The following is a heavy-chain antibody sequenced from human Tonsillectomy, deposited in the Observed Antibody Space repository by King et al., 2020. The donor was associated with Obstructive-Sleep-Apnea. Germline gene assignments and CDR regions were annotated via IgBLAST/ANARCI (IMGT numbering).Heavy chain of an antibody. D-gene: IGHD3-22*01. CDR2: ISAYNGNT. V-gene: IGHV1-18*04. CDR1: GYTFTSYG. Sequence: QLVQSGPEVKKPGASVKVSCKASGYTFTSYGISWVRQAPGQGLEWMGWISAYNGNTNYAQKLQGRVTMTTDTSTSTAYMELRSLRSDDTAVYYCAREVYDSTPPANYYYYGMDVWGQGTTVTVSS. J-gene: IGHJ6*02. CDR3: AREVYDSTPPANYYYYGMDV.